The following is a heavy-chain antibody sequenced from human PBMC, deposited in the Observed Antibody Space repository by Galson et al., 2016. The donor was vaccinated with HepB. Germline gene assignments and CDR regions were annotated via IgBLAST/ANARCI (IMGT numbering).Heavy chain of an antibody. CDR3: ARGVMATLDLPSYSFDI. J-gene: IGHJ3*02. Sequence: SLRLSCAASGFIFSSYDMHWVRQAPGKGLEWVAVIWYDESNKYYADSVKGRFTVSRDNSKNTLYLQMNSLRAEETAVYYCARGVMATLDLPSYSFDIWGQGTMVTVSS. CDR1: GFIFSSYD. V-gene: IGHV3-33*01. CDR2: IWYDESNK. D-gene: IGHD1-26*01.